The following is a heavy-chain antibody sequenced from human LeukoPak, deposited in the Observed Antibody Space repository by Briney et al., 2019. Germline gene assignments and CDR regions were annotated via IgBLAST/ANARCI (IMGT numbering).Heavy chain of an antibody. CDR2: ISGSAYST. J-gene: IGHJ4*02. CDR3: AKGASEWFTTPSAYFHY. CDR1: GFTFSNYA. D-gene: IGHD3-3*01. V-gene: IGHV3-23*01. Sequence: GGSLRLSSAASGFTFSNYAMTWVRQAPGKGLKCVSSISGSAYSTYRADSVKGRFTISRDNSKNTLYLQMNSLRAEDTAVYYCAKGASEWFTTPSAYFHYWGQGTLVTVSS.